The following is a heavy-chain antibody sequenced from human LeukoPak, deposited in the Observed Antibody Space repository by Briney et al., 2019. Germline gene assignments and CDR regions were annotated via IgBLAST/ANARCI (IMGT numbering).Heavy chain of an antibody. CDR1: EFIFSNYW. CDR2: INQGGSEK. CDR3: ARLVVPPGNRGWYYEH. D-gene: IGHD2-2*01. Sequence: GGSLRLSCAASEFIFSNYWMSWVRQGPGEGPEWVANINQGGSEKYYVDSVKGRFTISRDNAKNSLDLQMNSLRVEDTAIYYCARLVVPPGNRGWYYEHWSQGTLVTVSS. V-gene: IGHV3-7*03. J-gene: IGHJ4*02.